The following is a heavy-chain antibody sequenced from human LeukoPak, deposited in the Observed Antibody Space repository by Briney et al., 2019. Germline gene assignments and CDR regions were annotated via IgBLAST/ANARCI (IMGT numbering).Heavy chain of an antibody. J-gene: IGHJ5*02. V-gene: IGHV5-51*01. CDR3: ARLPTAARLFDL. CDR1: GYSFTSYW. D-gene: IGHD6-6*01. Sequence: GESLKISCKGSGYSFTSYWLGWVRQMPGKCVEWMGIIYPGESDTRYRPSFQGQDTISADKSISTAYVQWSSLKASDTAMYYCARLPTAARLFDLWGQGTLVTVSS. CDR2: IYPGESDT.